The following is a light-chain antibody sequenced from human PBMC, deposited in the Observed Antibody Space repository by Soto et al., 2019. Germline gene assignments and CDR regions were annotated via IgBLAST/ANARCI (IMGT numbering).Light chain of an antibody. CDR1: SSDVGGYNY. J-gene: IGLJ3*02. Sequence: QSALTQPPSASGSPGQSVTISCTGTSSDVGGYNYVSWYQQHPGKAPKLMIYEVSKRPSGVPDRFSGSKSGNTASLTVSGLQAEDEDDYYCSSYAGSNNRVFCGGTKLTVL. V-gene: IGLV2-8*01. CDR3: SSYAGSNNRV. CDR2: EVS.